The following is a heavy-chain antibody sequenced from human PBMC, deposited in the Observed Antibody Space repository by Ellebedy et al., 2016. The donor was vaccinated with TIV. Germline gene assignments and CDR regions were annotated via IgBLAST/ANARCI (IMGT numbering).Heavy chain of an antibody. CDR2: IYSGGST. CDR3: ARDRGYSYGYFDY. Sequence: GGSLRLSCAASGFTVSSNYMSWVRQAPGKGLEWVSVIYSGGSTYYADSVKGRFTISRDNSKNTLYLQMNSLRAEDTAVYYCARDRGYSYGYFDYWGQGSLVTVSS. D-gene: IGHD5-18*01. J-gene: IGHJ4*02. CDR1: GFTVSSNY. V-gene: IGHV3-66*01.